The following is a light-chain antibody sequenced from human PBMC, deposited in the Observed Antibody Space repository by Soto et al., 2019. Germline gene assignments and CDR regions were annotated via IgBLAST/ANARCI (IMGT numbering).Light chain of an antibody. CDR1: SSDVGGYNY. J-gene: IGLJ1*01. V-gene: IGLV2-14*03. CDR3: SSYTSSSTSV. Sequence: QSALTQPASVSGSPGQSITISCTGTSSDVGGYNYVSWYQHHPGKAPKLMIYDVSNRPSGVSNRFSGSKSGNTASLTISGLQAEDEADYYCSSYTSSSTSVFGTGTQLTVL. CDR2: DVS.